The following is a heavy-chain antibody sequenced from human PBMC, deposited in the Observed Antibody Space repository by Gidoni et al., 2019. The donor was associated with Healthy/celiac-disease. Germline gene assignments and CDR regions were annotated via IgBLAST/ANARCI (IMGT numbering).Heavy chain of an antibody. CDR1: GFTFSNAW. J-gene: IGHJ5*02. D-gene: IGHD4-4*01. V-gene: IGHV3-15*01. CDR2: IKSKTDGGTT. Sequence: EVQLVESGGGLVKPGGSLRLSCAASGFTFSNAWMSWVRQAPGKGLEWVGRIKSKTDGGTTDYAAPVKGRFTISRDDSKNTLYLQMNSLKTEDTAVYYCTTDGVVAPEDYRDDPWGQGTLVTVSS. CDR3: TTDGVVAPEDYRDDP.